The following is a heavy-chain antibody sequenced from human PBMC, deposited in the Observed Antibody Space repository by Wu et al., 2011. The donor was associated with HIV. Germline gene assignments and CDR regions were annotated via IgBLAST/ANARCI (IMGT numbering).Heavy chain of an antibody. Sequence: QVQLVQSGAEVKKPGASVKVSCKASGYTFTGSYMHWVRQAPGQGLEWMGWINPNSGGTNYAQKFQGRVTMTRDTSISTAFMELRSLRSDDTAVYYCARGVVVAATRSFDLWAVAPWVTVVL. CDR3: ARGVVVAATRSFDL. D-gene: IGHD2-15*01. V-gene: IGHV1-2*02. CDR2: INPNSGGT. J-gene: IGHJ2*01. CDR1: GYTFTGSY.